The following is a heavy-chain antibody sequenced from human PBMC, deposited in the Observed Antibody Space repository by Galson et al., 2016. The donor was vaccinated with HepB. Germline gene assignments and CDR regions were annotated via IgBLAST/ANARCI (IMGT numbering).Heavy chain of an antibody. Sequence: SVKVSCKASGYTFNTYGISWVRQAPGQGLEWMGWISADTANTNYAQKLQGRVTMTTDTSTSTAYMELRSLRSDDTAVYYCARGPSDYYGSGTISYYGMDVWGQGTTVTVSS. CDR3: ARGPSDYYGSGTISYYGMDV. V-gene: IGHV1-18*01. D-gene: IGHD3-10*01. J-gene: IGHJ6*02. CDR1: GYTFNTYG. CDR2: ISADTANT.